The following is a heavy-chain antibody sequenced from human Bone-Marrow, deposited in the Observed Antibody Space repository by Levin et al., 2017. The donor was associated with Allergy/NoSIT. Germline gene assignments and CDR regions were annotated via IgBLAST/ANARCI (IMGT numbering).Heavy chain of an antibody. CDR3: ATEGEGAVGPYFALDV. Sequence: ASETLSLTCTVSGDSISSYYWSWIRQPPGKGLEWIGYIYYNGSTNYNPSLKSRVSISVDTSKNQFSLKLSSVTAADTAVYYCATEGEGAVGPYFALDVWGQGTTVTVS. V-gene: IGHV4-59*01. J-gene: IGHJ6*02. CDR2: IYYNGST. D-gene: IGHD6-19*01. CDR1: GDSISSYY.